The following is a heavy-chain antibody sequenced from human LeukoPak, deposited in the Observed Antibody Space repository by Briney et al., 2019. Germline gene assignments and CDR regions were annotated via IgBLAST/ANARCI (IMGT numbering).Heavy chain of an antibody. D-gene: IGHD2-2*01. J-gene: IGHJ4*02. CDR2: IYYSGST. CDR3: AREWAAAAAARFEY. Sequence: SETLSLTCTVSGGSISSSSYYWGWIRQPPGKGLEWIGSIYYSGSTYYNPSLKSRVTISVDTSKNQFSLKLSSVTAADTAVYYCAREWAAAAAARFEYGGKGTLVTVSS. V-gene: IGHV4-39*07. CDR1: GGSISSSSYY.